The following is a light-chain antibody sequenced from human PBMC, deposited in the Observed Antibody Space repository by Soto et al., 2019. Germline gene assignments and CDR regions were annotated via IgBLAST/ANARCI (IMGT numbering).Light chain of an antibody. V-gene: IGLV2-8*01. CDR2: EVN. CDR3: SSDAGPNDCV. CDR1: SRDVGGYNF. Sequence: QSALTQPPSASGSPGQTVTISCTGTSRDVGGYNFVSWYQQHPGKAPKLLIYEVNKRPSGGPDRFSGSKSGNTASLTVSGLHADDDADYYCSSDAGPNDCVFGGGTKLTVL. J-gene: IGLJ3*02.